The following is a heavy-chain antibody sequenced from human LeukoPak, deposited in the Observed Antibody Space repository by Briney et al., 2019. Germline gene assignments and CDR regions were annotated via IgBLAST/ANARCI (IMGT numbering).Heavy chain of an antibody. Sequence: GGSLRLSCAASGFTFISYSMNWVRQAPGKGLEWVSYISSSSSTIYYADSVKGRFTISIDNAKNSLYLQMNSLRAEDTAVYYCARESPRGGPDYWGQGTLVTVSS. CDR2: ISSSSSTI. CDR3: ARESPRGGPDY. J-gene: IGHJ4*02. D-gene: IGHD3-10*01. CDR1: GFTFISYS. V-gene: IGHV3-48*01.